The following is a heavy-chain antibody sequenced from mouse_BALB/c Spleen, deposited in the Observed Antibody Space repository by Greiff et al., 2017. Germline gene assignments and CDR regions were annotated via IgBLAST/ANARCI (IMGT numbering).Heavy chain of an antibody. CDR2: IRNKANGYTT. CDR1: GFTFTDYY. CDR3: ARLLRYCAMDY. J-gene: IGHJ4*01. D-gene: IGHD1-1*01. Sequence: EVKVVESGGGLVQPGGSLRLSCATSGFTFTDYYMSWVRQPPGKALEWLGFIRNKANGYTTEYSASVKGRFTISRDNSQSILYLQMNTLRAEDSATYYCARLLRYCAMDYWGQGTSVTVSS. V-gene: IGHV7-3*02.